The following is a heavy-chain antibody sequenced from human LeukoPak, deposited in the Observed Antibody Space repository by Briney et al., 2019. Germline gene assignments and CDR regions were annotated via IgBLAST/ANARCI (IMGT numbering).Heavy chain of an antibody. CDR1: GGSISSYY. D-gene: IGHD4-23*01. CDR2: IYTSGST. J-gene: IGHJ4*02. V-gene: IGHV4-4*07. CDR3: ARAYDYGGNSDYFDY. Sequence: SETLSLTCTVSGGSISSYYWSWIRQPAGKGLEWIGRIYTSGSTNYNPSLKSRVTMSVDTSKNQFSLKLNSVTAADTAVYYCARAYDYGGNSDYFDYWGQGTLSPSPQ.